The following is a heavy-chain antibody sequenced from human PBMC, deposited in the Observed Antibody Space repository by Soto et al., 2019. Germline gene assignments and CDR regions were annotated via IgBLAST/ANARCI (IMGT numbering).Heavy chain of an antibody. J-gene: IGHJ4*02. V-gene: IGHV4-38-2*01. CDR3: ATPAGGY. D-gene: IGHD3-10*01. Sequence: PSETLSLTWPVSGYSISSGCYWGWIRQPPGKGLEWIGSIYHSGSTYYNPSLKSRVTISVDTSKNQFSLKLSSVTAADTAVYYCATPAGGYWGQGTLVTVSS. CDR1: GYSISSGCY. CDR2: IYHSGST.